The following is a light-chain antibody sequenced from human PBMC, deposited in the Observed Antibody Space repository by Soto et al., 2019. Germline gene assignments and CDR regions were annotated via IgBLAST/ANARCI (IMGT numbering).Light chain of an antibody. V-gene: IGKV3-15*01. Sequence: EIVMTQSPGTLSVSPGERATLSCKAGQGVTTNFAWYQQKSGQSPRLLIYDVSIRATGVPARFSGTGSGTEFTLTISSLQPDDFATYYCQQYNSYPITFGQGTRLEIK. CDR3: QQYNSYPIT. J-gene: IGKJ5*01. CDR2: DVS. CDR1: QGVTTN.